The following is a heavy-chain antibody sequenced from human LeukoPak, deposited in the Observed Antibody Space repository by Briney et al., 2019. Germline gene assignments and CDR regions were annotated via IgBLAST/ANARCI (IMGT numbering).Heavy chain of an antibody. CDR1: GFTFSSYE. J-gene: IGHJ4*02. CDR3: ARENWEKYNDLWSGSLTD. V-gene: IGHV3-48*03. Sequence: GGSLRLSCAASGFTFSSYEMNWVRQAPGKGLEWVSYISSSGSTIYYADSVKGRFTISRDNAKNSLYLQMNCLRAEDTAVYYCARENWEKYNDLWSGSLTDWGQGTLVTVSS. D-gene: IGHD3-3*01. CDR2: ISSSGSTI.